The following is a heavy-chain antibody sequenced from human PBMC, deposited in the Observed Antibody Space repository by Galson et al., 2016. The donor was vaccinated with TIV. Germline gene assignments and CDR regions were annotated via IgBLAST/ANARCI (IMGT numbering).Heavy chain of an antibody. CDR3: ARDVEARLYDPTWFDS. Sequence: SVKVSCKASGGTLSTYPISWVRQAPGQGLEWMGRIILVVGLANYAQKFQDRFTITADRSTTTAYMELRSLTSEDTAVYFFARDVEARLYDPTWFDSWGQGTLVTVSS. J-gene: IGHJ5*01. V-gene: IGHV1-69*04. CDR2: IILVVGLA. CDR1: GGTLSTYP. D-gene: IGHD3-3*01.